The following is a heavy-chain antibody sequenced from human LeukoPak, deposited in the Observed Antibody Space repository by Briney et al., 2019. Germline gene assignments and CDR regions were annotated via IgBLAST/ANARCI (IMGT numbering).Heavy chain of an antibody. CDR1: GYSISSGYY. J-gene: IGHJ6*03. CDR2: IYHSGST. D-gene: IGHD3-22*01. V-gene: IGHV4-38-2*02. Sequence: PSETLSLTCSVSGYSISSGYYWGWIRQSPGKGLEWIGSIYHSGSTYYNPSLKSRVTISVGTSKNQFSLKLSSVTAADTAVYYCTRGSIAYYYMDVWGKGTTVTISS. CDR3: TRGSIAYYYMDV.